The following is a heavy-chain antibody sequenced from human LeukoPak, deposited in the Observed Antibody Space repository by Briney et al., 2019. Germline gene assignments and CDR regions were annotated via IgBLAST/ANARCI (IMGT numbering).Heavy chain of an antibody. CDR3: ARDPGPAATYFYYYYYMDV. D-gene: IGHD2-2*01. V-gene: IGHV4-59*01. CDR1: GGSISSYY. J-gene: IGHJ6*03. CDR2: IYYSGST. Sequence: SETPSLTCTVSGGSISSYYWSWIRQPPGKGLEWIGYIYYSGSTNYNPSLKSRVTISVDTSKNQFSLKLSSVTAADTAVYYCARDPGPAATYFYYYYYMDVWGKGTTVTVSS.